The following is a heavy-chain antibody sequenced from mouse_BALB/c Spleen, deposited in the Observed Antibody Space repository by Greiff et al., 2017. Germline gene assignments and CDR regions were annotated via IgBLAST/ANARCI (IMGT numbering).Heavy chain of an antibody. CDR2: IWGDGST. CDR1: GFSLTSYG. V-gene: IGHV2-3*01. Sequence: VQRVESGPGLVAPSQTLSITCTVSGFSLTSYGVSWVRQPPGKGLEWLGVIWGDGSTNYHSALISRLSISKDNSKSQVFLKLNSLQTDDTATYYCAKPGLRRGETWFAYWGQGTLVTVSA. J-gene: IGHJ3*01. D-gene: IGHD2-2*01. CDR3: AKPGLRRGETWFAY.